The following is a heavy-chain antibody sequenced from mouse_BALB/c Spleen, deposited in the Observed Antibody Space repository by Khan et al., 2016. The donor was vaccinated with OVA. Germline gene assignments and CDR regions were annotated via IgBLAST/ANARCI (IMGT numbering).Heavy chain of an antibody. CDR3: VRSGYGSFAF. D-gene: IGHD1-2*01. CDR1: GYTFTDYN. CDR2: FFPNSGGS. J-gene: IGHJ3*01. V-gene: IGHV1S29*02. Sequence: EVQLQESGPEVVKPGASVKISCKASGYTFTDYNMDWVKQWHGKSLEWIGYFFPNSGGSGYNQKFKTKATLTVDISSSTTYMDLRSLTSEDSAVYYCVRSGYGSFAFLGQGTLFTVSA.